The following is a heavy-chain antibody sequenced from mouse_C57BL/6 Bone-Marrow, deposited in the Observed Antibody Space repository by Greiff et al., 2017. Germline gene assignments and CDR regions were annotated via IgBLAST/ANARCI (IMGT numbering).Heavy chain of an antibody. D-gene: IGHD1-1*01. CDR1: GFNIKDDY. V-gene: IGHV14-4*01. J-gene: IGHJ1*03. CDR2: IDPENGDT. Sequence: VQLQQSGAELVRPGASVKLSCTASGFNIKDDYMHWVKQRPEQGLEWIGWIDPENGDTEYASKFQGKATITADTSSNPAYLQLSSLTSEDTAVYYCTTFLVNYYGSSYWYFDVWGTGTTVTVSS. CDR3: TTFLVNYYGSSYWYFDV.